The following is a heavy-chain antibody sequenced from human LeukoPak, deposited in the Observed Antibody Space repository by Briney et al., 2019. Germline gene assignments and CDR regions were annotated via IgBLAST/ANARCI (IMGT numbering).Heavy chain of an antibody. Sequence: GGSLRLSCAASGFTVSSNHMTWVRQAPGKGLEWVSEIYTGGLTFYADSVTGRFTISRDNSKNTVYLQMDSLGVEDTARYYCARDNAPAGGGLDYWGQGTLVTVSS. CDR1: GFTVSSNH. D-gene: IGHD2-2*01. J-gene: IGHJ4*02. CDR2: IYTGGLT. CDR3: ARDNAPAGGGLDY. V-gene: IGHV3-53*01.